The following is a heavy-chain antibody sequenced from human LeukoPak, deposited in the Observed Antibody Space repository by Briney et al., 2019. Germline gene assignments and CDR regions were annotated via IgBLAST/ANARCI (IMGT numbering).Heavy chain of an antibody. V-gene: IGHV5-51*01. D-gene: IGHD3-22*01. Sequence: GESLKISCKGSGYSFTSYWLAWVRPMPGKGLEWMVIIYPGDSDTRYSPSFQGQVTISVDKSISTAYLQWSSLKASDTAMYYCARHSSTYYYDSSDYWGQGTLVTVSP. CDR1: GYSFTSYW. CDR2: IYPGDSDT. J-gene: IGHJ4*02. CDR3: ARHSSTYYYDSSDY.